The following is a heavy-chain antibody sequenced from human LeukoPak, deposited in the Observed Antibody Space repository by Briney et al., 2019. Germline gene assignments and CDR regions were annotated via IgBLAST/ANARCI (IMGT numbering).Heavy chain of an antibody. D-gene: IGHD3-22*01. CDR2: VSSTSRSI. V-gene: IGHV3-21*01. J-gene: IGHJ1*01. CDR3: ARDLRGYPY. Sequence: GGSLRLSCAASGFTFSTYNMNWVRQAPGKGLEWVSFVSSTSRSISYADSVKGRFTISRDNAKNSLYLQMTSLRAEDTAVYYCARDLRGYPYWGQGTLVTVSS. CDR1: GFTFSTYN.